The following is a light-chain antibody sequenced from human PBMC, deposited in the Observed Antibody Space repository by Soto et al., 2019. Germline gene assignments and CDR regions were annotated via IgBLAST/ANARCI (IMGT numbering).Light chain of an antibody. CDR2: AAS. CDR3: LQDINYPWT. Sequence: IQMTQSPSSVSSSVGDRFTIRLRSSQSISTYLNWYQQKAGLAPKLLIYAASSLQSGVPPRFSGSGSGTDFTLAISSLQPEDSATYYCLQDINYPWTFGQGTKVDIK. CDR1: QSISTY. J-gene: IGKJ1*01. V-gene: IGKV1-6*01.